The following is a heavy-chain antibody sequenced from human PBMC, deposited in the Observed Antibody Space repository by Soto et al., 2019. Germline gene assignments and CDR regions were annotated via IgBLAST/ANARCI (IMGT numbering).Heavy chain of an antibody. V-gene: IGHV4-59*11. J-gene: IGHJ4*02. CDR1: GGSISSHH. CDR2: IRYSGST. CDR3: ARYGSGSYIDN. D-gene: IGHD3-10*01. Sequence: PSETLSLTCTVSGGSISSHHWSWIRQPPEKGLEWIGYIRYSGSTNSNPSLKSRVTISVDTSKNQFSLKLSSVTAADTAVYYCARYGSGSYIDNWGQGTLVTVSS.